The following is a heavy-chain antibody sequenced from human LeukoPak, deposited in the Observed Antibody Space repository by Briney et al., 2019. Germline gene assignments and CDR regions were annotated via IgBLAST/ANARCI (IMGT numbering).Heavy chain of an antibody. CDR2: INGDGSST. CDR3: ARDPNSIAAAGTGDY. V-gene: IGHV3-74*01. Sequence: GGSLRLSCAASGFSFSTYWMHWVRQASGKGLVWVSRINGDGSSTNYADSVKGRFTISRDNAKNTLYLQMNSLRAEDTAVYYCARDPNSIAAAGTGDYWGQGTLVTVSS. D-gene: IGHD6-13*01. J-gene: IGHJ4*02. CDR1: GFSFSTYW.